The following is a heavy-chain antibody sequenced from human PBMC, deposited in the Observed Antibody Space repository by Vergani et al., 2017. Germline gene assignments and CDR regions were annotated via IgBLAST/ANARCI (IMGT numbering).Heavy chain of an antibody. Sequence: EVQLVESGGGLVQPGRSLRLSCAASGFTFDDYAMHWVRQAPGKGLEWVSGINWNSDSIAYADSVKGRFTISRDNAKNSLYLQMNSLRAEDTALYYCVKDIAASGSYWYFELWGRGTLVTVSS. D-gene: IGHD6-13*01. J-gene: IGHJ2*01. CDR3: VKDIAASGSYWYFEL. V-gene: IGHV3-9*01. CDR1: GFTFDDYA. CDR2: INWNSDSI.